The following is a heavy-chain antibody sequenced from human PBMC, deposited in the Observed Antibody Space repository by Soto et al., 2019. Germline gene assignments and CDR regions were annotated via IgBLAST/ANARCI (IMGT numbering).Heavy chain of an antibody. CDR1: GFTFSSYG. J-gene: IGHJ6*01. V-gene: IGHV3-30*18. CDR3: AKDILGRFADLWTSWRGQYYGMDV. Sequence: GGSLRLSCAASGFTFSSYGMHWVRQAPGKGLEWVAVMSYDGSNKYYADSVKGRFTISRDNSKNTLYLQMNSLRAEDTAVYYCAKDILGRFADLWTSWRGQYYGMDVWGQGTTVTVSS. CDR2: MSYDGSNK. D-gene: IGHD3-3*01.